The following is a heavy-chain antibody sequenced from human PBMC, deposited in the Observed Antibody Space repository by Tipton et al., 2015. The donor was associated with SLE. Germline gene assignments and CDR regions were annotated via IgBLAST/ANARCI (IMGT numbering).Heavy chain of an antibody. CDR1: GYFISSGYY. J-gene: IGHJ5*02. Sequence: LRLSCAVSGYFISSGYYWGWIRQPPGKGLEWIGSIYHSGSTYYNPSLTSRVTISVDTSKNQFSLNLSSVTAADTAVYYCARGLWFEPWGQGTLVTVSS. CDR3: ARGLWFEP. V-gene: IGHV4-38-2*01. CDR2: IYHSGST.